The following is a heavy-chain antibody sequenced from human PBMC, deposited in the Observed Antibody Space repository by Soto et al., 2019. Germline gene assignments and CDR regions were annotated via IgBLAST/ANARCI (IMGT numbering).Heavy chain of an antibody. CDR2: IYWNDDK. Sequence: SGPTLVNPTQPLTLTCTFAGFSLXTXXXXVXXIRQPPGKALEWLALIYWNDDKRYSPSLKSRLTITKDTSKNQVVLTMTNMDPVDTATYYCAHRLRRPVDYWGQGTLVNVXS. V-gene: IGHV2-5*01. CDR3: AHRLRRPVDY. CDR1: GFSLXTXXXX. J-gene: IGHJ4*02.